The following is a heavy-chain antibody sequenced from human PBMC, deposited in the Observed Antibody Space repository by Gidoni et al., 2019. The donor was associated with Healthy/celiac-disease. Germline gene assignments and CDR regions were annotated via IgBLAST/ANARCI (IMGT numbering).Heavy chain of an antibody. Sequence: EVQLVESGGGLVQPGGSLRLSCAASGFTFSSSMMNWFRQAPGKVLEFVAYSSSSSRTIYYADSVKGRFTISRDHAKNSLYLQMNSLRDYDSAVYYCARLCSSTSCTHFYAFDIWGQGTMVTVSS. CDR2: SSSSSRTI. D-gene: IGHD2-2*01. CDR3: ARLCSSTSCTHFYAFDI. V-gene: IGHV3-48*02. CDR1: GFTFSSSM. J-gene: IGHJ3*02.